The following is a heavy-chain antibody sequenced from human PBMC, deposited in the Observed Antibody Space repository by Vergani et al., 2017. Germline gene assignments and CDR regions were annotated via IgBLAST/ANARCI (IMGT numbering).Heavy chain of an antibody. CDR2: INHSGST. V-gene: IGHV4-34*01. CDR3: ARRGKDLEKSSRQQRYYYYYYYMDV. CDR1: GGSFSGYY. Sequence: QVQLQQWGAGLLKPSETLSLTCAVYGGSFSGYYWSWIRQPPGKGLEWIGEINHSGSTNYNPSLKSRVTISVDTSKNQFSLKLSSVTVADTAVYYCARRGKDLEKSSRQQRYYYYYYYMDVWGKGTTVTVSS. J-gene: IGHJ6*03. D-gene: IGHD6-13*01.